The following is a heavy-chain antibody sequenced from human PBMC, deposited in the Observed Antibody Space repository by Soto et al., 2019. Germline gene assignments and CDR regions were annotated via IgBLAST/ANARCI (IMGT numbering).Heavy chain of an antibody. D-gene: IGHD2-15*01. CDR3: ARGQVVAAQH. Sequence: QLQLQESGSGLVKPSQTLSLTCAVSGGSISSGGYSWSWIRQPPGKGLEWIGYIYHSGSTYYNPSLKSRDPISVDRSKIQSSLKLSSVTAADTAVYYCARGQVVAAQHWGQGTLVTVSS. CDR2: IYHSGST. V-gene: IGHV4-30-2*01. CDR1: GGSISSGGYS. J-gene: IGHJ4*02.